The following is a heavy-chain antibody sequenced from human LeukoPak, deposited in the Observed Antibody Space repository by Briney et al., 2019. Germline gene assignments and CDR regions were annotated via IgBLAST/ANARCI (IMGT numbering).Heavy chain of an antibody. CDR2: ITSPVGHI. Sequence: RGSLRLSCAASGFTFSNYGMNWVRQAPGKGLEWVASITSPVGHIYYADSLKGRITISRDNAKSSLYLQMNSLRAEDTAVYYCATDGQSSGWYGFDYWGQGTLVTDSS. CDR3: ATDGQSSGWYGFDY. V-gene: IGHV3-21*01. D-gene: IGHD6-19*01. CDR1: GFTFSNYG. J-gene: IGHJ4*02.